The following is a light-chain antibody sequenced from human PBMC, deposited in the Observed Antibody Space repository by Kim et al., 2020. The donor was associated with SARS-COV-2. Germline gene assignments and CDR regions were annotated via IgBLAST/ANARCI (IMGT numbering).Light chain of an antibody. CDR1: QSVTNSF. V-gene: IGKV3-20*01. CDR2: RAS. J-gene: IGKJ1*01. CDR3: QQYSNSRT. Sequence: EIVLTQSPGTLSLSPGERATLSCRASQSVTNSFLAWYQQKPGQAPRLPIYRASSRATDIPDRFSGSGSGTDFTLTISRLEPEDFAVYYCQQYSNSRTFGQGTKVDIK.